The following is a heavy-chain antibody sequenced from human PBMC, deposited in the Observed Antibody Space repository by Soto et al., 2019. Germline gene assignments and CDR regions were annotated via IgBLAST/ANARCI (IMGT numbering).Heavy chain of an antibody. CDR3: AGEYCANGVCYADFDL. V-gene: IGHV3-23*01. J-gene: IGHJ4*02. CDR1: GFTFSSYA. D-gene: IGHD2-8*01. Sequence: GGSLRLSCAASGFTFSSYAMSWVRQAPGKGLDWVSAIRGSGGSTYYADSVKGRFTISRDNSKNTLYLQMNSLRAEDTAVYYCAGEYCANGVCYADFDLWGQGALVTVS. CDR2: IRGSGGST.